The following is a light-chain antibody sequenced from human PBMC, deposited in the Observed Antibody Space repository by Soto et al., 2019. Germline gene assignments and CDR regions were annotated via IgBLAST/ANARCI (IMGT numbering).Light chain of an antibody. J-gene: IGLJ2*01. CDR2: EVS. V-gene: IGLV2-14*01. Sequence: QSALTQPASVSGSPGQSITISCTGTSSDIGAYNFVSWYQQHPVKAPKLIIYEVSNRPSGSSNRFSGSKSGNTASLTISGLQAEDEADYYCSSHTTNNTLLFGGGTKLTVL. CDR3: SSHTTNNTLL. CDR1: SSDIGAYNF.